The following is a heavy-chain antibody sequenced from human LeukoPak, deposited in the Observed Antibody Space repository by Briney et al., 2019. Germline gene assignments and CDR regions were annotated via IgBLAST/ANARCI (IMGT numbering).Heavy chain of an antibody. Sequence: SVKVSCKASGGTFSSFGISWARQAPGQGLEWMGRIIPIVEVATYAQKFQGRVTITADKSTSTANTELRSLRYEDTAVYYCARDSGYYGSGSYRFDPWGQGTLVTVSS. V-gene: IGHV1-69*04. CDR1: GGTFSSFG. CDR2: IIPIVEVA. J-gene: IGHJ5*02. D-gene: IGHD3-10*01. CDR3: ARDSGYYGSGSYRFDP.